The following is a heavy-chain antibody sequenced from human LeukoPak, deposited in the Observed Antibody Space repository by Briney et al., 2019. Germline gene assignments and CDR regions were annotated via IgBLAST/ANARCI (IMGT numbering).Heavy chain of an antibody. V-gene: IGHV3-30*02. D-gene: IGHD3-10*01. CDR3: AKDLMRDRWFGES. Sequence: AGGSLRLSCAASGFTFSYYGFHWVRQAPGKGLEWVAFIRYDGNDKFYAESVKGRFTISRDTSRNTLYLQMNTLRLEDTAVYYCAKDLMRDRWFGESWGQGTLVTVSS. J-gene: IGHJ5*02. CDR1: GFTFSYYG. CDR2: IRYDGNDK.